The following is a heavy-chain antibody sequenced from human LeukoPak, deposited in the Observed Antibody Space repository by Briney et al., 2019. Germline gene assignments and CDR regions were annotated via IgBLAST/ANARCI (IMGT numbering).Heavy chain of an antibody. J-gene: IGHJ6*03. D-gene: IGHD6-25*01. CDR2: IRYGGSDI. CDR1: GFTFSTCG. V-gene: IGHV3-30*02. Sequence: GGPLRLSCAASGFTFSTCGMHWVRQAPGKGLEWVAFIRYGGSDIYYGDSVKGRFTISRDNSKNTLYLQMNSLRGEDTAVYYCAKEPYSSVYYFYYMDVWGKGTTVTVSS. CDR3: AKEPYSSVYYFYYMDV.